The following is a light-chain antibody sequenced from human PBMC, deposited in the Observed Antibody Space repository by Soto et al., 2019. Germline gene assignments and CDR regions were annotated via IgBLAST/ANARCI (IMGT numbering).Light chain of an antibody. Sequence: QAVVTQPASVSGSPGQTITIPCTGTSSDVSRYNYVSWYQQHPGKAPKLMIYAVTNRPSGVSNRFSGSKSGSTASLTISGLQAEDEADYYCSSYTTSSTWVFGGGTQLTVL. J-gene: IGLJ3*02. CDR1: SSDVSRYNY. V-gene: IGLV2-14*01. CDR2: AVT. CDR3: SSYTTSSTWV.